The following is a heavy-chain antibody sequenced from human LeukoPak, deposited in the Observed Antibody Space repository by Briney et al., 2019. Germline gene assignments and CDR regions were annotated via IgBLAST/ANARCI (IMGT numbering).Heavy chain of an antibody. D-gene: IGHD6-19*01. Sequence: SGRSLRLSCAASGFTSNDHAMHWTRQIPGKGLEWVSGIYWNSGGTGYADSVKGRFTISRDNSKNTLYLQMNSLRAEDTAVYYCAKDQGYSSAWYSRDGFDMWGQGTMVTVSS. CDR3: AKDQGYSSAWYSRDGFDM. CDR2: IYWNSGGT. CDR1: GFTSNDHA. J-gene: IGHJ3*02. V-gene: IGHV3-9*02.